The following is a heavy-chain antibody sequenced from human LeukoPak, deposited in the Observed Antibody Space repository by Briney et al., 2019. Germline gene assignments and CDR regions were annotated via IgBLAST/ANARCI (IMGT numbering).Heavy chain of an antibody. CDR3: ARSGRSTVGVNYYYMDV. V-gene: IGHV4-34*01. CDR1: GGSFSGYY. J-gene: IGHJ6*03. CDR2: INHSGST. D-gene: IGHD3-22*01. Sequence: SETLSLTCAVYGGSFSGYYWSWIRQPPGKGLEWIGEINHSGSTNYNPSLKSRVTISVDTSKNQFSLKLSSVTAADTAVYYCARSGRSTVGVNYYYMDVWGKGTTVTVSS.